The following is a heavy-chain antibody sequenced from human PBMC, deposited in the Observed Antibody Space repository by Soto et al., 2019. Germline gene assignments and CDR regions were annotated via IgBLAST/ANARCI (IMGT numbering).Heavy chain of an antibody. D-gene: IGHD3-22*01. CDR2: FDPEDGET. V-gene: IGHV1-24*01. CDR1: GYTLTELS. J-gene: IGHJ4*02. CDR3: ATTIDDSSGDLYFDY. Sequence: ASVKVSCKVSGYTLTELSMHWVRQASGKGLEWMGGFDPEDGETIYAQKFQGRVTMTEDTSTDTAYMELSSLRSEDTAVYYCATTIDDSSGDLYFDYWGQGTLVTVSS.